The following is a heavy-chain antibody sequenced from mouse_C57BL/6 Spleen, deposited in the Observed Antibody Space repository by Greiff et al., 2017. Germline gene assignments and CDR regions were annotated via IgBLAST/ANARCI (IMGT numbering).Heavy chain of an antibody. CDR3: ASEGDYFDY. V-gene: IGHV1-39*01. CDR1: GYSFTDYN. Sequence: VQLQQSGPELVKPGASVKISCKASGYSFTDYNMNWVKQSNGQSLEWIGVINPNYGTTSYNQKFKGKATMTVDQSSSTAYLQLNDLTSEDSAVYYCASEGDYFDYWGQGTTVTVAS. CDR2: INPNYGTT. J-gene: IGHJ2*01.